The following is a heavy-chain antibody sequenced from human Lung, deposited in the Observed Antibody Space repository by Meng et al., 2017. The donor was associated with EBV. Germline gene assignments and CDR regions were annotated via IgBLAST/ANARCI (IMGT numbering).Heavy chain of an antibody. D-gene: IGHD4/OR15-4a*01. CDR1: GGSISGPNW. J-gene: IGHJ5*02. Sequence: EAGPGLGKPSGSLSLICVVSGGSISGPNWWSWVRQSPEKGLEWIGEVNDRGTMNFNPSLRSRVSMSVDKSKNEFSLKIDSVTAADTAVYFCARGGAFSPYNWFDPWGQGALVTVSS. V-gene: IGHV4-4*02. CDR3: ARGGAFSPYNWFDP. CDR2: VNDRGTM.